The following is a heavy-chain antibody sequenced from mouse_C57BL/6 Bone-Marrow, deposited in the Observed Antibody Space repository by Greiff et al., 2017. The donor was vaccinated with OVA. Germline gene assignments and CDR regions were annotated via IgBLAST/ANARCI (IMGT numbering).Heavy chain of an antibody. V-gene: IGHV1-76*01. Sequence: VQLQQSGAELVRPGASVKLSCKASGYTFTDYYINWVKQRPGQGLEWIARIYPGSGNTYYNGKFKGKAILTAEKSSSTAYMQLSSLTSEDSAVYFCAREGIYYYGSSYNAMDYWGQGTSVTVSS. J-gene: IGHJ4*01. CDR3: AREGIYYYGSSYNAMDY. CDR2: IYPGSGNT. CDR1: GYTFTDYY. D-gene: IGHD1-1*01.